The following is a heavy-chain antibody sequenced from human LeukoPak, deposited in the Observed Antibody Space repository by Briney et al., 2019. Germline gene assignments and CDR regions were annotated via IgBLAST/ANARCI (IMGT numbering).Heavy chain of an antibody. CDR3: ASRYSYGQFDY. CDR1: GGSISSGGYY. J-gene: IGHJ4*02. CDR2: IYHSGST. D-gene: IGHD5-18*01. V-gene: IGHV4-30-2*01. Sequence: KSSQTLSLTCTVSGGSISSGGYYWSWIRQHPGKGLEWIGYIYHSGSTYYNPSLKSRVTISVDRSKNQFSLKLSSVTAADTAVYYCASRYSYGQFDYWGQGTLVTVSS.